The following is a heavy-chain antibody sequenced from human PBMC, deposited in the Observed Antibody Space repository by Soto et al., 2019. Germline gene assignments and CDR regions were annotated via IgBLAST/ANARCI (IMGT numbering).Heavy chain of an antibody. CDR2: IIPIFGTA. D-gene: IGHD6-13*01. CDR1: GGTFSSYA. CDR3: ARVQTAAARDPDYYYGMDV. J-gene: IGHJ6*02. Sequence: ASVKVSCEASGGTFSSYAISWVRQAPGQGLEWTGGIIPIFGTANYAQKFQGRVTITADESTSTAYMELSSLRSEDTAVYYCARVQTAAARDPDYYYGMDVWGQGTTVTVSS. V-gene: IGHV1-69*13.